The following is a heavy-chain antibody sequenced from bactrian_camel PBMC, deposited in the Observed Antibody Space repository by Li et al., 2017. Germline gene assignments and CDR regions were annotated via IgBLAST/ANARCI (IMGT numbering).Heavy chain of an antibody. D-gene: IGHD3*01. V-gene: IGHV3S40*01. Sequence: QLVESGGALVQPGGSLRLSCAASGFTFSRYAMSWVRQAPGKGLEWVSTIPSGSSGSTYYAGSVKGRFTISRDNAKNTVYLQMNSLKSEDTALYYCATITSRWVYGYWGQGTQVTVS. CDR1: GFTFSRYA. J-gene: IGHJ4*01. CDR3: ATITSRWVYGY. CDR2: IPSGSSGST.